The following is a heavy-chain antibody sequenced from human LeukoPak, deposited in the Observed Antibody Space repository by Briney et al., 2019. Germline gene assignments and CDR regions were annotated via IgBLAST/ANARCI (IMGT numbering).Heavy chain of an antibody. CDR1: GFTFTDYT. J-gene: IGHJ4*02. D-gene: IGHD1-26*01. V-gene: IGHV3-43*01. Sequence: GGSLRLSCAASGFTFTDYTMHWLRQAPGKGLEWVSLITWDGGSAFYADSVKGRFTISRDNTKNSLSLQMSGLRTEDTALYYCAKELVGAKNFDYWGQGTLVTVSS. CDR3: AKELVGAKNFDY. CDR2: ITWDGGSA.